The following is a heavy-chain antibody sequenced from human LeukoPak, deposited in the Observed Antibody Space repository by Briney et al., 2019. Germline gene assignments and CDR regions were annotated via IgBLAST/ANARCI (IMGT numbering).Heavy chain of an antibody. CDR3: ARDWGTSSLYLVN. D-gene: IGHD6-6*01. Sequence: PGGSLRLSCAASGFTFSSYWMHWVRQAPGKGLEWVAFIQNDGNNKKYADSVKGRFTISRDNSKNTLYLQMNSLRAEDTAVYYCARDWGTSSLYLVNWGQGTLVTVSS. CDR1: GFTFSSYW. V-gene: IGHV3-30*02. CDR2: IQNDGNNK. J-gene: IGHJ4*02.